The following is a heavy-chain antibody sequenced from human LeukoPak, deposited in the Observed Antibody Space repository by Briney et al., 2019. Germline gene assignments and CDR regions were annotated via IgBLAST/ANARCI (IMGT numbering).Heavy chain of an antibody. CDR1: GFSFSSYA. CDR2: IASSGTYI. V-gene: IGHV3-21*01. Sequence: GGSLRLSCAASGFSFSSYAMSWVCQAPGKGLERVSCIASSGTYIYYADSAKGRFTISRDDAKKSLYLQMDRLRAEDTAVYYCVRVGRGYSSYFDNWGQGTLVTVSS. J-gene: IGHJ4*02. D-gene: IGHD5-18*01. CDR3: VRVGRGYSSYFDN.